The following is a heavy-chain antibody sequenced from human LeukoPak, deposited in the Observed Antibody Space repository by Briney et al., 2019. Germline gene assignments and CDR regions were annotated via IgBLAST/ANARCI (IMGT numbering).Heavy chain of an antibody. Sequence: PSETLSLTCTVSGGSISSYYWSWIRRPPGKGLEWIGYIYCSGSTNYNPSLKSRVTISVDTSKNQFSLKLSSVTAADTAVYYCARHGLYGSSWYDYWGQGTLVTVSS. CDR1: GGSISSYY. V-gene: IGHV4-59*08. CDR2: IYCSGST. J-gene: IGHJ4*02. CDR3: ARHGLYGSSWYDY. D-gene: IGHD6-13*01.